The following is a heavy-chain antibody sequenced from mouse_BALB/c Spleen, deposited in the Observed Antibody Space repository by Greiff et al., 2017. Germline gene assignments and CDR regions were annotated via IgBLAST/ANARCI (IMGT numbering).Heavy chain of an antibody. J-gene: IGHJ4*01. Sequence: VKLMESAAELARPGASVKMSCKASGYTFTSYTMHWVKQRPGQGLEWIGYINPSSGYTEYNQKFKDKTTLTADKSSSTAYMQLSSLTSEDSAVYYCARGYYGSSYGYAMDYWGQGTSVTVSS. CDR1: GYTFTSYT. CDR2: INPSSGYT. CDR3: ARGYYGSSYGYAMDY. V-gene: IGHV1-4*02. D-gene: IGHD1-1*01.